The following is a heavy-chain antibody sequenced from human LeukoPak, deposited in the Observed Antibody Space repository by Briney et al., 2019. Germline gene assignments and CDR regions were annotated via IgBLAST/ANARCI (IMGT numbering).Heavy chain of an antibody. CDR3: ARPRPGDGYNYGYFDY. CDR1: GYTFTSYG. D-gene: IGHD5-24*01. V-gene: IGHV1-18*01. Sequence: ASVKVSCKASGYTFTSYGISWVRQAPGQGLEWMGWISGYNGNTNYAQKLQGRVTMTTDTSTSTAYMELRSLRSDDTAVYYCARPRPGDGYNYGYFDYWGQGTLVTVSS. CDR2: ISGYNGNT. J-gene: IGHJ4*02.